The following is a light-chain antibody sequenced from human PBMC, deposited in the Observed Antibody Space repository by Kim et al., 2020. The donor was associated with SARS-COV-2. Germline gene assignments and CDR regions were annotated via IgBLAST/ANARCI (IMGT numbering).Light chain of an antibody. CDR2: DAS. Sequence: EIVLTQSPATLSLSPGERATLSCRASQSVNSYLAWYQQKPGQTPRLLISDASNRATGIPARFSGSGSETDFTLTISSLEPEDSAVYYCQQRSNWPITFGQGTRLEIK. J-gene: IGKJ5*01. V-gene: IGKV3-11*01. CDR1: QSVNSY. CDR3: QQRSNWPIT.